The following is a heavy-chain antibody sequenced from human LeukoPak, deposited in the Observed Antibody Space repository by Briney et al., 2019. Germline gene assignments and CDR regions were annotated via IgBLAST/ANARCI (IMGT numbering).Heavy chain of an antibody. Sequence: GGSLRLSCAASGVTLSPYGMHWVRQAPGKGLEWVAVISYEGGTQHYADSVKGRFIISRDNPRNTLYLQMDILRTEDTAVYYCAKEGTPQVSTWYDLWGQGTQVIVSS. V-gene: IGHV3-30*18. CDR1: GVTLSPYG. CDR3: AKEGTPQVSTWYDL. D-gene: IGHD3-10*01. J-gene: IGHJ5*02. CDR2: ISYEGGTQ.